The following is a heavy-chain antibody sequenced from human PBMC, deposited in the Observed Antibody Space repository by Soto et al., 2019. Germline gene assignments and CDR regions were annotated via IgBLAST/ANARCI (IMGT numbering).Heavy chain of an antibody. Sequence: SETLSLTCTVSGGSISSYYWSWIRQPPGKGLEWIGYIYYSGSTNYNPSLKSRVTISVDTSKNQFSLKLSSVTAADTAVYYCGRQDDYGDYIIWGQGTMVTVSS. J-gene: IGHJ3*02. CDR3: GRQDDYGDYII. CDR1: GGSISSYY. V-gene: IGHV4-59*01. D-gene: IGHD4-17*01. CDR2: IYYSGST.